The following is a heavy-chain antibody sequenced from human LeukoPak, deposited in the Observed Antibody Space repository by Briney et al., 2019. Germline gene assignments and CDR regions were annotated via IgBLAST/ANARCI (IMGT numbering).Heavy chain of an antibody. V-gene: IGHV1-8*02. J-gene: IGHJ4*02. CDR1: GGTFSSYA. D-gene: IGHD2-15*01. CDR3: ARGIYCSGGSCYHDY. Sequence: ASVKVSCKASGGTFSSYAISWVRQAPGQGLEWMGWMNPNSGNTGYAQKFQGRVTMTRNTSISTAYMELSSLRSEDTAVYYCARGIYCSGGSCYHDYWGQGTLVTVSS. CDR2: MNPNSGNT.